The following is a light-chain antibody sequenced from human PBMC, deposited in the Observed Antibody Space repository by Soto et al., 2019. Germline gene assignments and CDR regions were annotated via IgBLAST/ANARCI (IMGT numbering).Light chain of an antibody. V-gene: IGKV1-9*01. J-gene: IGKJ2*01. CDR2: DSS. CDR3: QQLSHYPYT. Sequence: DIQLTQSPSFLSASVEDRVTISCRAIYDISSSLAWYQQEPGKPPKLLIYDSSTLQTGVPSRFTGSGSGRKFTLTISGLQFGDFATYFWQQLSHYPYTFGQGTKLEI. CDR1: YDISSS.